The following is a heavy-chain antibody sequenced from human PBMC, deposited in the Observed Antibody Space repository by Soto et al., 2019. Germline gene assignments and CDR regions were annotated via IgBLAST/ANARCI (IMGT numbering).Heavy chain of an antibody. D-gene: IGHD6-6*01. J-gene: IGHJ6*02. Sequence: PGESLKISCKGSGYSFTSYWIGWVRQMPGKGLEWMGIIYPGDSDTRYSPSFQGQVTISADKSISTAYLQWSSLKASDTAMYYCASPSYSSSSGHYYYGMDVWGQGTTVTVS. CDR3: ASPSYSSSSGHYYYGMDV. CDR2: IYPGDSDT. V-gene: IGHV5-51*01. CDR1: GYSFTSYW.